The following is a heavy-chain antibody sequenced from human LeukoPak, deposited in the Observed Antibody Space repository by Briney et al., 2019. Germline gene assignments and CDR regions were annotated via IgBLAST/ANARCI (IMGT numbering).Heavy chain of an antibody. CDR1: GFTLGSYE. Sequence: GGSLRLSCAASGFTLGSYEMNWVRQAPGKGLEWVSYISASGSTIYYADSVKGRFTLSRDSAKNSLYLQMNSLRAEDTAVYYCARGWRYFDFWGQGTLVTVSS. CDR3: ARGWRYFDF. CDR2: ISASGSTI. V-gene: IGHV3-48*03. J-gene: IGHJ4*02. D-gene: IGHD3-3*01.